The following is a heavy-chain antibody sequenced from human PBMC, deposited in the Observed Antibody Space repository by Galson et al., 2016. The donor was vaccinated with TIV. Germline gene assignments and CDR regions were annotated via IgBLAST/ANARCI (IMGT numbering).Heavy chain of an antibody. CDR1: GYNFPIYW. D-gene: IGHD2-21*02. CDR2: IYPDDSDT. Sequence: QSGAEVKMPGESLKISCKGSGYNFPIYWIGWVRQMPGKGLEWVGVIYPDDSDTRYSPTFQGQVIISADKSTTTAYLQWSSLKASDTAMYYCARVSRREVTDGYFDLWGRGTLVTVSS. J-gene: IGHJ2*01. CDR3: ARVSRREVTDGYFDL. V-gene: IGHV5-51*03.